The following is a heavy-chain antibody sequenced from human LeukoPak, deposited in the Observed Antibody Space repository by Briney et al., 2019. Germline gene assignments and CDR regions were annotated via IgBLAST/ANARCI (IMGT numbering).Heavy chain of an antibody. CDR1: GYSFTSYW. Sequence: GESLKISCKGSGYSFTSYWIGWVRQMPGKGLEWVGIIYPGDSDTRYSPSFQGQVTISADKSISTAYLQWSSLKASDTAMYYCARSQSSSITIFGVVIRTIDYWGQGTLVTVSS. D-gene: IGHD3-3*01. V-gene: IGHV5-51*01. J-gene: IGHJ4*02. CDR3: ARSQSSSITIFGVVIRTIDY. CDR2: IYPGDSDT.